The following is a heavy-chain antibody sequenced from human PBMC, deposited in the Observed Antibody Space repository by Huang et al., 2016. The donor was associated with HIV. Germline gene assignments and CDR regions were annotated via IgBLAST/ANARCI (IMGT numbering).Heavy chain of an antibody. V-gene: IGHV4-39*01. D-gene: IGHD3-10*01. CDR3: ARHERWAMVRGVPQWGFDY. CDR2: IYSSGST. J-gene: IGHJ4*02. CDR1: GGSISSSSYY. Sequence: QLQLQESGPGLVKPSETLSLTCTVSGGSISSSSYYWGWIRQPPGKGLEWIGTIYSSGSTIDNQSLKGRVTSSVDTSKNQFSLKRSSVTAADTAVYYCARHERWAMVRGVPQWGFDYWGQGTLVTVSS.